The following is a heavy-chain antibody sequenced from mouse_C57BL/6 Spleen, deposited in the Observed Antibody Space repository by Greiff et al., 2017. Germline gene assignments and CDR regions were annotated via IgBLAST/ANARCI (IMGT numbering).Heavy chain of an antibody. CDR2: IWSGGST. CDR1: GFSLTSYG. CDR3: AKGFFLAMDY. J-gene: IGHJ4*01. V-gene: IGHV2-4*01. Sequence: VKLMESGPGLVQPSQSLSITCTVSGFSLTSYGVHWVRQPPGKGLEWLGVIWSGGSTDYNAAFISRLSISKDNSKSQVFFKMNSLQADDTAIYYCAKGFFLAMDYWGQGTSVTVSS.